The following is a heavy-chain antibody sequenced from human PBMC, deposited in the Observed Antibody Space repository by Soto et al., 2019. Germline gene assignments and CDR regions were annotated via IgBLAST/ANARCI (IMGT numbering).Heavy chain of an antibody. J-gene: IGHJ6*02. D-gene: IGHD3-10*01. Sequence: QAQLVQSGVEVKKAGASVKVSCKASGYTFSSYGISLARQAPGQGLEWMGWISDYNGNTQYAQKFQGRVFMTTDTATRTAYMELRGLRSDDTAVYFCAREGYYFGSGTYSPPRFYGMDVWGQGTTVTVSS. V-gene: IGHV1-18*01. CDR1: GYTFSSYG. CDR3: AREGYYFGSGTYSPPRFYGMDV. CDR2: ISDYNGNT.